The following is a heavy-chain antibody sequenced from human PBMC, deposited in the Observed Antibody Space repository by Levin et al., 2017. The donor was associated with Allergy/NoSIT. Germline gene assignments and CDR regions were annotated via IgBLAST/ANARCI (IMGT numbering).Heavy chain of an antibody. CDR2: IIPIFGTA. D-gene: IGHD4-11*01. CDR3: ASSLRTVTAPFDY. J-gene: IGHJ4*02. V-gene: IGHV1-69*13. Sequence: GASVKVSCKASGGTFSSYAISWVRQAPGQGLEWMGGIIPIFGTANYAQKFQGRVTITADESTSTAYMELSSLRSEDTAVYYCASSLRTVTAPFDYWGQGTLVTVSS. CDR1: GGTFSSYA.